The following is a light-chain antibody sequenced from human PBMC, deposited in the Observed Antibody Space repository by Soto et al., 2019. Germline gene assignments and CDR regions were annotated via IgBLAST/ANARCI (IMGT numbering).Light chain of an antibody. Sequence: ALSQSPDALSLSPGERLSLSCRASRPVGRQYIAWYHQKSGQAPXLXXHDAVTSATGIADRFSGSGSGSGTEFTLFISRLEPEDCGVYYCQQNGRSPTFGPGTKVDIK. V-gene: IGKV3-20*01. CDR1: RPVGRQY. CDR3: QQNGRSPT. J-gene: IGKJ3*01. CDR2: DAV.